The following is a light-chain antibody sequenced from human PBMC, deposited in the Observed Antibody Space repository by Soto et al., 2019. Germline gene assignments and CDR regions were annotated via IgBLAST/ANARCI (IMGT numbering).Light chain of an antibody. CDR1: QDIRNY. V-gene: IGKV1-33*01. CDR2: DAS. Sequence: EIPMTQSPSSLSASVGDRVTITCQASQDIRNYLNWYQQKPGKAPKLLIYDASNLETGAPSRFSGCGSGTDFTFTISSLQPEDIATYYCQQDYNLPLTFGGGTKVEIK. CDR3: QQDYNLPLT. J-gene: IGKJ4*01.